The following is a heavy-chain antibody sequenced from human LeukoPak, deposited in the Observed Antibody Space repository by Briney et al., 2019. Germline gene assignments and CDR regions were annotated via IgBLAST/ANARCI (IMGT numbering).Heavy chain of an antibody. CDR2: ISGSGGST. V-gene: IGHV3-23*01. J-gene: IGHJ5*02. CDR3: AKDITYYYDSSGSNGNWFDP. CDR1: GFTFSNYA. D-gene: IGHD3-22*01. Sequence: PGGSLRLSCAASGFTFSNYAMSWVRQAPGKGLEWVSAISGSGGSTYYADSVKGRFTISRDNSKNTLYLQMNSLRAEDTAVYYCAKDITYYYDSSGSNGNWFDPWGQGTLVTVSS.